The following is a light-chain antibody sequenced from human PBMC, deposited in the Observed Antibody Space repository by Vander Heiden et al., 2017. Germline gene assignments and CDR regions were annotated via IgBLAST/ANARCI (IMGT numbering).Light chain of an antibody. Sequence: GSPGQSITISCTGTSNDVGGYDYVSWYQQHPGKAPKFMIYDVSNRPSGVSNRFSGSKSGNTASLTISGPQAEDEADYYCSSYTSSSTLLFGGGTKLTVL. CDR1: SNDVGGYDY. CDR2: DVS. V-gene: IGLV2-14*04. J-gene: IGLJ2*01. CDR3: SSYTSSSTLL.